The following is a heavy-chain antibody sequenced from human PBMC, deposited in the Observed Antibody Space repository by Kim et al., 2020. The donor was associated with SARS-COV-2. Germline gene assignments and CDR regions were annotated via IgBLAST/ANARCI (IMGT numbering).Heavy chain of an antibody. D-gene: IGHD3-9*01. J-gene: IGHJ4*02. CDR1: GFTFSNYI. Sequence: GGSLRLSCAVSGFTFSNYIISWVRQAPGKGLEWVSSITGDDVDTYYADSVRGRFTISRDNSKNTLYLQMNSLRAEDTAKYYCAKDLRGGHILRYFDYWGQGTVVTVSS. V-gene: IGHV3-23*01. CDR2: ITGDDVDT. CDR3: AKDLRGGHILRYFDY.